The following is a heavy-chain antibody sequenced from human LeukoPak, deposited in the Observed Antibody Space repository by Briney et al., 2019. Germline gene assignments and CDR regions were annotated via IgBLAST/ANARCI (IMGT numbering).Heavy chain of an antibody. CDR2: ISDSRNII. V-gene: IGHV3-11*04. Sequence: GGSLRLSCVASRFTFSDYYMTWIRQAPGKGLEWVSYISDSRNIIYYTDSVKGRFAISRDNAKNSLYLQMNSLRAEDTAVYYCARLRIRNCSGGTCYSTFFDYWGQGTLVTV. J-gene: IGHJ4*02. CDR3: ARLRIRNCSGGTCYSTFFDY. D-gene: IGHD2-15*01. CDR1: RFTFSDYY.